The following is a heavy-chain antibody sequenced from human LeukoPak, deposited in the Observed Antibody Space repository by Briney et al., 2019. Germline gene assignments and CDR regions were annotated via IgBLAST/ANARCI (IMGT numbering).Heavy chain of an antibody. D-gene: IGHD6-19*01. V-gene: IGHV4-39*01. CDR2: IYYSGST. CDR1: GGSIRSSSYY. J-gene: IGHJ4*02. CDR3: ARQVVAVAGTGYFDY. Sequence: SETLSLTCTVSGGSIRSSSYYWGWIRQPPGKGLEWIVSIYYSGSTYYHASLKSRGPISVDTSKNQFSLKLNSVTAADTAVYFCARQVVAVAGTGYFDYWGQGTLVTVSS.